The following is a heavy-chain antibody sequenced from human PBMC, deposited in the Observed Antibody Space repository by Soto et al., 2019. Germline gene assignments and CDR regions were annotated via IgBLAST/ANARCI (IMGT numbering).Heavy chain of an antibody. Sequence: GGSLRLSCAASGFTFRNYAMHWVRQAPGKGLEWVSAISGSGGSTYYADSVKGRFTISRDNSKNTLYLQMNSLRAEDTAVYYCAKVGAIYYSKVYPDYWGQGTLVTVSS. J-gene: IGHJ4*02. D-gene: IGHD3-22*01. V-gene: IGHV3-23*01. CDR2: ISGSGGST. CDR1: GFTFRNYA. CDR3: AKVGAIYYSKVYPDY.